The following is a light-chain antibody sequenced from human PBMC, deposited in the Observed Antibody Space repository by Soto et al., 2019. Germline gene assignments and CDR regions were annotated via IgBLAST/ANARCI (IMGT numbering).Light chain of an antibody. CDR2: GAS. J-gene: IGKJ2*01. Sequence: EIVLTQSPGTLSLSPGERATLSCRASQSVSSSYLAWYQQKPGQAPRLLIYGASSRPTGIPDRFSGSGSGTDFTLTISRLEPEDFAVYYCQQYGSSPQTFGQGTKLEIK. CDR3: QQYGSSPQT. CDR1: QSVSSSY. V-gene: IGKV3-20*01.